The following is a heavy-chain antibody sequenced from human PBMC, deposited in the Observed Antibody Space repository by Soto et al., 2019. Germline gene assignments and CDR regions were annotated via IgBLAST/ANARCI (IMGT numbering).Heavy chain of an antibody. CDR2: VYSADGT. CDR3: ATWHLREHAFDV. Sequence: PWWSLRLSCAASGFIVNGKRYLTYIRQAPGKGLEWLSAVYSADGTFYADSVKGRFTVSLDNVKNTVYLQMNSLRSEDTGVYYCATWHLREHAFDVWGPGTRVTVSS. J-gene: IGHJ3*01. V-gene: IGHV3-53*01. D-gene: IGHD4-17*01. CDR1: GFIVNGKRY.